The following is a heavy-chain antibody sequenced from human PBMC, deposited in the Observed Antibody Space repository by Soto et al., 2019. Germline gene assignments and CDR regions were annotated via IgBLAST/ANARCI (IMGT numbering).Heavy chain of an antibody. J-gene: IGHJ3*02. CDR2: ISSSSSYI. V-gene: IGHV3-21*01. Sequence: GGSLRLSCAASGFTFSSYSMNWVRQAPGKGLGWVSSISSSSSYIYYADSVKGRFTISRDNAKNSLYLQMNSLRAEDTAVYYCARGGIHRDDFDIWGQGTMVTVSS. CDR1: GFTFSSYS. CDR3: ARGGIHRDDFDI. D-gene: IGHD5-18*01.